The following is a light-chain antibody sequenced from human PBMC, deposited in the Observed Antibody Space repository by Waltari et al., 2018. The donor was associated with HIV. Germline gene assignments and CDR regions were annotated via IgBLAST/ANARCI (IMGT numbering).Light chain of an antibody. V-gene: IGLV2-8*01. Sequence: QSALTQPPSASGSPGQSLTISCTGTSSDVCGYNYVSWYQHHPGKSPKLMLYEVSKRPSGVPDRFSGSKSGNTASLTVSGLQAEDEADYYCNSYVGSNNYIFGTGTKVTVL. CDR1: SSDVCGYNY. CDR2: EVS. CDR3: NSYVGSNNYI. J-gene: IGLJ1*01.